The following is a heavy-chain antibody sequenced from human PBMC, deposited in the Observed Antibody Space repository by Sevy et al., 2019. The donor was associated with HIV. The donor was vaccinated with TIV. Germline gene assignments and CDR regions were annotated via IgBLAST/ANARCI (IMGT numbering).Heavy chain of an antibody. CDR3: TTDFRHCSSTSCRMDV. D-gene: IGHD2-2*01. J-gene: IGHJ6*02. Sequence: GGSLRLSCAASGFTFSNAWMSWVRQAPGKGLEWVGRIKSKTDGGTTDYAAPVKGRFTISRDDSKNTLYLQMNSLKTEYTAVYYCTTDFRHCSSTSCRMDVWGQGTSVTVSS. CDR2: IKSKTDGGTT. CDR1: GFTFSNAW. V-gene: IGHV3-15*01.